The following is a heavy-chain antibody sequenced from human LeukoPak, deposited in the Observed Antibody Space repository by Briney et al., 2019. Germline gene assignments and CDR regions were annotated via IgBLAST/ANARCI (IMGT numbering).Heavy chain of an antibody. CDR1: GGSISSGGYY. Sequence: PSQTLSLTCTVSGGSISSGGYYWSWIRQHPGKGLEWIGYIYYSGSTYYNPSLKSRVTISVDTSKNQFSLKLSSVTAADTAVYYCARGDLWFGELYVWGKGTTVTVSS. V-gene: IGHV4-31*03. CDR2: IYYSGST. D-gene: IGHD3-10*01. CDR3: ARGDLWFGELYV. J-gene: IGHJ6*04.